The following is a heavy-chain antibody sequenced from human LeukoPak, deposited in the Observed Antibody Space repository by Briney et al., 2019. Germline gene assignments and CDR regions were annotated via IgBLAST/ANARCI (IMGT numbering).Heavy chain of an antibody. Sequence: PGGSLRLSCAASGFTFSNSWMSWVRQAPGKGLQWVANIKPDGSDKYYVDSVKGRFTISRDNAKNSLSLQMNSLRAEDTAVYYCARLKSYAYDYWGQGTLVTVSS. CDR1: GFTFSNSW. CDR3: ARLKSYAYDY. J-gene: IGHJ4*02. D-gene: IGHD1-26*01. CDR2: IKPDGSDK. V-gene: IGHV3-7*05.